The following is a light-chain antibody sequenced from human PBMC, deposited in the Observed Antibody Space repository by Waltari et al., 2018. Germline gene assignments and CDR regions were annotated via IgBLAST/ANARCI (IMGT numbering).Light chain of an antibody. V-gene: IGLV2-14*01. CDR1: SSDVGGYNY. CDR3: CSFTSRSTWV. J-gene: IGLJ3*02. Sequence: QSALTQPASVSGSPGQSITSSCTRTSSDVGGYNYVSWYQQHPGKVPKLLIFDVSNRPSGVSNRFSGSMSGNTASLTISGLQAEDESDYYCCSFTSRSTWVFGGGTQLTVL. CDR2: DVS.